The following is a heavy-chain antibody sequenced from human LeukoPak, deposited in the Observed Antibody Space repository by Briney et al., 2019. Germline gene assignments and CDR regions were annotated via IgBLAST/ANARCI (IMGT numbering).Heavy chain of an antibody. J-gene: IGHJ4*02. CDR2: ISYDGSNK. V-gene: IGHV3-30*04. D-gene: IGHD3-22*01. CDR3: AKDNYDSSGSFDY. Sequence: PGGSLRLSCAASGFTFSSYAMHWVRQAPGKGLEWVAVISYDGSNKYYADSVKGRFTISRDNSKNTLYLQMNSLRAEDMAVYYCAKDNYDSSGSFDYWGQGTLVTVSS. CDR1: GFTFSSYA.